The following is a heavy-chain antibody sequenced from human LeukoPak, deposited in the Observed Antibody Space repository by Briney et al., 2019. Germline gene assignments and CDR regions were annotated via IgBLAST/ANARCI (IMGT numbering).Heavy chain of an antibody. CDR3: AGSRYLTLGYGMDV. J-gene: IGHJ6*02. V-gene: IGHV3-30-3*01. CDR2: ISYDGSNK. D-gene: IGHD1-1*01. CDR1: GFTFSSYA. Sequence: GGSLRLSCAASGFTFSSYAMHWVRQAPGKGLEWEAVISYDGSNKYYADSVKGRFTISRDNSKNTLYLQMNSLRAEDTAVYYCAGSRYLTLGYGMDVWGQGTTVTVSS.